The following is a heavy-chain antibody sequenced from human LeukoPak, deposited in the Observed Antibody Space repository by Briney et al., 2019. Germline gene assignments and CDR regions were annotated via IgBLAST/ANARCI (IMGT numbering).Heavy chain of an antibody. CDR2: IYSGGSI. J-gene: IGHJ1*01. CDR1: GLIVSSNY. V-gene: IGHV3-53*01. CDR3: ARDRWPWANHVVVGGDFQH. Sequence: GGSLRLSCAASGLIVSSNYMSWVRQAPGKGLEWVSVIYSGGSIYYADSVKGRFTISRDNSKNTLYLQMNSLRAEDTAVYYCARDRWPWANHVVVGGDFQHWGQGTLVTVSS. D-gene: IGHD2-21*01.